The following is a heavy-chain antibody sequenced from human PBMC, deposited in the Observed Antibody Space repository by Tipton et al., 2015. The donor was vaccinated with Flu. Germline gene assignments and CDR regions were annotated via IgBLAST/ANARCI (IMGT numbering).Heavy chain of an antibody. D-gene: IGHD2-15*01. V-gene: IGHV3-30*03. Sequence: SLRLSCAASGFTFSTYSINWVRQAPGKGLEWVAVISYDGSNKYYADSVKGRFAISRDNSKNTLYLQMNSLRAEDTAVYYCARSVPIQGYCSGGSCYWRYFDYWGQGTLVTVSS. CDR3: ARSVPIQGYCSGGSCYWRYFDY. J-gene: IGHJ4*02. CDR2: ISYDGSNK. CDR1: GFTFSTYS.